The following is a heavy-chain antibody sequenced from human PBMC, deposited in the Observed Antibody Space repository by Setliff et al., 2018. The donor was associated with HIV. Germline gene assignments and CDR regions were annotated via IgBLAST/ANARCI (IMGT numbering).Heavy chain of an antibody. CDR2: IYYTGST. CDR3: ARTRYSYGYFYYMDV. CDR1: GGSISSVGYY. Sequence: SSETLSLTCTVSGGSISSVGYYWSWIRQHPGKGLEWIGYIYYTGSTHDNPSLKSRVTISVDTSKNQLSLRLRSVTAADTAVYYCARTRYSYGYFYYMDVWGKGTTVTVSS. J-gene: IGHJ6*03. D-gene: IGHD5-18*01. V-gene: IGHV4-31*03.